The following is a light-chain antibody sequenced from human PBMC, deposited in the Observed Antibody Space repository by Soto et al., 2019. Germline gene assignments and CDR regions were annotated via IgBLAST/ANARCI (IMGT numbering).Light chain of an antibody. CDR1: QSITRSL. CDR3: QQYENSPIT. Sequence: LKKSPGILSLSPGERASLSCGASQSITRSLLAWCQQKPGQAPRVLISGASSSPTRIPDRFSGSGSETDFTLTLNRLEPEDFAVYHCQQYENSPITSGQGTRLEI. V-gene: IGKV3-20*01. J-gene: IGKJ5*01. CDR2: GAS.